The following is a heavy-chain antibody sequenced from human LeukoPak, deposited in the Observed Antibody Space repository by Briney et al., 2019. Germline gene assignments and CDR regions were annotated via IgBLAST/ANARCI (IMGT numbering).Heavy chain of an antibody. Sequence: QPGGSLRLSCAASGFTFSSYWMHWVRQAPGKGLVWVSRINSDGSSTSYADSVKDRFTISRDNANNALYLQMNSLRAEDTAVYYCARSCSAGTCYVDYWGQGTLVTVSS. J-gene: IGHJ4*02. CDR3: ARSCSAGTCYVDY. CDR2: INSDGSST. CDR1: GFTFSSYW. V-gene: IGHV3-74*01. D-gene: IGHD2-15*01.